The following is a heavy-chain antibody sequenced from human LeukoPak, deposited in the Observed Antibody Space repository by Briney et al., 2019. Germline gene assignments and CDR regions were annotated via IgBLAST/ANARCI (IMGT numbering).Heavy chain of an antibody. CDR2: INSDGSST. J-gene: IGHJ6*04. CDR3: ARGGYYGSGSYYYYYYGMDV. CDR1: GFTFSSYW. D-gene: IGHD3-10*01. Sequence: GGSLRLSCAASGFTFSSYWMHWVRHAPGKGLVWVSRINSDGSSTSYADSVKGRFTISRDNAKNTLYLQMNSLRAEDTAVYYCARGGYYGSGSYYYYYYGMDVWGKGTTVTVSS. V-gene: IGHV3-74*01.